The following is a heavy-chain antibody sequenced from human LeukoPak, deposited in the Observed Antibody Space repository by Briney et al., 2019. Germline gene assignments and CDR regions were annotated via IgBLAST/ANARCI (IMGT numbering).Heavy chain of an antibody. V-gene: IGHV3-23*01. J-gene: IGHJ4*02. Sequence: GGSLRLSCAASGFTFTSYAMYWVRQAPGKGLERVSAISGSGAGTYYADSVKGRFTISRDNSKNTLYLQMNSLRAEDTAVYYCAKGSGVVVIAAITFDSWGQGTLVTVSS. CDR2: ISGSGAGT. CDR3: AKGSGVVVIAAITFDS. CDR1: GFTFTSYA. D-gene: IGHD2-15*01.